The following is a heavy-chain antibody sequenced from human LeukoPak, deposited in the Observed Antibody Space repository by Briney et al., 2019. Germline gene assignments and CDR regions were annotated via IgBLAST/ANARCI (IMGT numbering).Heavy chain of an antibody. J-gene: IGHJ4*02. V-gene: IGHV1-8*01. CDR1: GYSFISYD. Sequence: GASVKVSCKASGYSFISYDINWVRQATGQGLEWLGWMNPNSGSTGYAQNFQGRVSMTRDTSISTAYMELSNLGSEDTAVYYCAGNLARTGDFDYWGQGTLVTVSS. CDR2: MNPNSGST. D-gene: IGHD5-12*01. CDR3: AGNLARTGDFDY.